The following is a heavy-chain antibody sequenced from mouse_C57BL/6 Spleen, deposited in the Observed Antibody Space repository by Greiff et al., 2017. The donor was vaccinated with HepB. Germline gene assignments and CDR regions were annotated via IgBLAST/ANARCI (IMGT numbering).Heavy chain of an antibody. J-gene: IGHJ3*01. Sequence: QVQLQQPGAELVKPGASVKMSCKASGYTFTSYWITWVKQRPGQGLEWIGDIYPGSGSTNYNEKFKRKATLTVDTSSSTAYMQLSSLTSEDSAVYYCARCYGSTPWFAYWGQGTLVTVSA. D-gene: IGHD1-1*01. CDR3: ARCYGSTPWFAY. CDR1: GYTFTSYW. V-gene: IGHV1-55*01. CDR2: IYPGSGST.